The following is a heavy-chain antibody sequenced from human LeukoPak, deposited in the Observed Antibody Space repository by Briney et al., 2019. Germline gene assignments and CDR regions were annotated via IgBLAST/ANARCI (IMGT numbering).Heavy chain of an antibody. CDR1: GFTFSSYG. V-gene: IGHV3-33*08. CDR2: IDYDGGSG. D-gene: IGHD6-19*01. Sequence: PGRSLRLSCAASGFTFSSYGMHWVRQAPGKGLEWVSSIDYDGGSGHYADSVKGRFTISRDNSNNTLFLHLNSLRGEDTAVYYCTRNSGWYGLSWGQGTLVTVSS. J-gene: IGHJ1*01. CDR3: TRNSGWYGLS.